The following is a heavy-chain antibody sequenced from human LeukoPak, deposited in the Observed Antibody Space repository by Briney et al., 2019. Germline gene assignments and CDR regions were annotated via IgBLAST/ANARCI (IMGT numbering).Heavy chain of an antibody. CDR1: GFTFGSYG. CDR2: ITPNADRA. CDR3: AIMHGYYDGSGYWVQ. V-gene: IGHV3-23*01. D-gene: IGHD3-22*01. J-gene: IGHJ1*01. Sequence: GGSLRLSCAASGFTFGSYGMSWVRQAPGKGLEWVSFITPNADRASYADSVKGRFTISRDNPKNTLYMQMNSLRDEDTAVYYCAIMHGYYDGSGYWVQWGQGTLVTVSS.